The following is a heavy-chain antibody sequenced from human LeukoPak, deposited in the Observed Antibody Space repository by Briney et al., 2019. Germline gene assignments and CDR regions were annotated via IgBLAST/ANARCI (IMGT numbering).Heavy chain of an antibody. CDR2: ISSSSSYI. CDR3: ARAQLGYCSGGSCYWFDP. Sequence: PGGSLRLSCAASGFTFSSYSMNWVRQAPGKGLEWVSSISSSSSYIYYADSVKGRFTISRDNAKNSLYLQMNSLRAEDTAVYYCARAQLGYCSGGSCYWFDPWGQGTLVTVSS. J-gene: IGHJ5*02. D-gene: IGHD2-15*01. V-gene: IGHV3-21*01. CDR1: GFTFSSYS.